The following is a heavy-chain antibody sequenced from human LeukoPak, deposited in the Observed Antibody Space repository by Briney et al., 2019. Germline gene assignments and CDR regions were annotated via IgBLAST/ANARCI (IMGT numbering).Heavy chain of an antibody. CDR1: GFTFSDHY. CDR3: AKDRSYGMDV. J-gene: IGHJ6*02. V-gene: IGHV3-23*01. D-gene: IGHD3-16*02. Sequence: GGSLRLSCAASGFTFSDHYMNWICQAPGKGLEWVSALSGSGGSTYYADSVKGRFTISRDNSKNTLYLQMNSLRAEDTAVYYCAKDRSYGMDVWGQGTTVTVSS. CDR2: LSGSGGST.